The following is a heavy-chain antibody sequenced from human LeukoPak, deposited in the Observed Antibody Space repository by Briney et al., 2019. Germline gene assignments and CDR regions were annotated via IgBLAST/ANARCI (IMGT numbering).Heavy chain of an antibody. Sequence: SETLSLTCTVSGGSISSSSYYWGWIRQPPGKGLEWIGSIYYSGSTYYNPSLKSRVTISVDTSKNQFSLKLSSVTAADTAVYYCARTRRGEYYYYYYGMDVWGQGTTVTVSS. V-gene: IGHV4-39*01. D-gene: IGHD3-10*01. J-gene: IGHJ6*02. CDR1: GGSISSSSYY. CDR3: ARTRRGEYYYYYYGMDV. CDR2: IYYSGST.